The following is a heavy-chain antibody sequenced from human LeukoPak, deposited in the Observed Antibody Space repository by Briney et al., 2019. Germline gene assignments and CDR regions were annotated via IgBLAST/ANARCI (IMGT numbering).Heavy chain of an antibody. D-gene: IGHD1-26*01. CDR3: ARVPYSGRH. Sequence: GGSLRLSCAASGFTFSSNELNWVRQAPGKGLEWVSYISSSGSTIYYADSVKGRFTISRDNAKNSLYLKMNSLRAADTAVYYCARVPYSGRHWGQGTLVTVSS. CDR1: GFTFSSNE. CDR2: ISSSGSTI. J-gene: IGHJ4*02. V-gene: IGHV3-48*03.